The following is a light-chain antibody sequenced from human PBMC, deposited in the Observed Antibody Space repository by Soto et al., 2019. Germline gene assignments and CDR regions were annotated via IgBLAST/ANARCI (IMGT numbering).Light chain of an antibody. V-gene: IGLV2-14*01. Sequence: QSALTQPASVSGSLGQSITISCTGTSSDVGGYNYVSWYQHHPGKAPKFMIYEVSNRPSGVSNRFSGSKSGNTASLTISGLQAEDEGDYYCSSYTSSNTWVFGGGTKVTVL. CDR3: SSYTSSNTWV. CDR2: EVS. CDR1: SSDVGGYNY. J-gene: IGLJ3*02.